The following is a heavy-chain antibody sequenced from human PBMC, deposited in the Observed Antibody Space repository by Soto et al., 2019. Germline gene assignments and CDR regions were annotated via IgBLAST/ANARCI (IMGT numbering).Heavy chain of an antibody. Sequence: ASVKVSCKVSGYTLTELSMHWVRQAPGKGLEWMGGFDPEDGETIYAQKFQGRVTMTEDTSTDTAYMELSSLRSEDTAVYYCATLALRYFDWFNWFDPWGQGTLVTVSS. J-gene: IGHJ5*02. CDR2: FDPEDGET. CDR1: GYTLTELS. V-gene: IGHV1-24*01. CDR3: ATLALRYFDWFNWFDP. D-gene: IGHD3-9*01.